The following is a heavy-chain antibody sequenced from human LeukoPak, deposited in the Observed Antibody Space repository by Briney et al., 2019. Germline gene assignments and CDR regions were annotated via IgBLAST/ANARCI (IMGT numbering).Heavy chain of an antibody. J-gene: IGHJ4*02. CDR2: INPNSGDT. CDR3: ARVKGYSSSWAFRY. D-gene: IGHD6-13*01. CDR1: GYPFTGYY. V-gene: IGHV1-2*06. Sequence: ASVKVSCKASGYPFTGYYMHWVRQAPGPGLEWMGRINPNSGDTNYAQKFQGRVTMTRDTSISTAYMELSRLRSDDTAVYYCARVKGYSSSWAFRYWGQGTLVTVSS.